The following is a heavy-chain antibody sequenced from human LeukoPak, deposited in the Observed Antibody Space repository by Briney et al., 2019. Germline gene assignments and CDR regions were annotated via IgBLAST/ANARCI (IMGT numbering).Heavy chain of an antibody. CDR1: GFTFSIYS. D-gene: IGHD6-13*01. CDR2: IGSSGTTT. J-gene: IGHJ4*02. CDR3: ARVLGAAAAGY. Sequence: GGSLRLSCAASGFTFSIYSMNWVRQAPGRGLEWLSYIGSSGTTTYYADSVKGRFTISRDNAKNLLFLQMNSLRAEDTAVYYCARVLGAAAAGYWGQGTLVTVSS. V-gene: IGHV3-48*04.